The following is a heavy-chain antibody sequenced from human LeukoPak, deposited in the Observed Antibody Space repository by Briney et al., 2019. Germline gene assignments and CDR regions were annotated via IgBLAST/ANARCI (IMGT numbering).Heavy chain of an antibody. CDR3: ARDRSTYFDY. CDR2: INHSGST. D-gene: IGHD1-1*01. J-gene: IGHJ4*02. Sequence: SETLSLTCAVYGGSFSGYYWSWIRQPPGKGLEWIGEINHSGSTNYNPSLKSRVTISVDTSKNQFSLKLSSVTAADTAVYYCARDRSTYFDYWGQGTLVTVSS. V-gene: IGHV4-34*01. CDR1: GGSFSGYY.